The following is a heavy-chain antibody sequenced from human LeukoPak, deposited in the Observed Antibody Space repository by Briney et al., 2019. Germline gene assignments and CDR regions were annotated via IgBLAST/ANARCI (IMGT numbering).Heavy chain of an antibody. V-gene: IGHV3-21*01. CDR1: GFTFSSYS. CDR3: ARSLYCDGDCYLIDAFDI. CDR2: ISSSSSYI. J-gene: IGHJ3*02. D-gene: IGHD2-21*01. Sequence: GGSLRLSCAASGFTFSSYSMNWVRQAPGKGLEWVTSISSSSSYIYYADSVKGRFTISRDNAKNSLYLQMNSLRAEDTAVYYCARSLYCDGDCYLIDAFDIWGLGTMVTVSS.